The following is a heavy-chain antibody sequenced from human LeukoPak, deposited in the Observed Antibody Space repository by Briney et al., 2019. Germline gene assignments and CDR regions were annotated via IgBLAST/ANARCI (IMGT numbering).Heavy chain of an antibody. CDR2: IIPIFGTA. CDR3: ARDFGYSSSRGGFDP. J-gene: IGHJ5*02. CDR1: GGTFSSYA. V-gene: IGHV1-69*13. Sequence: ASVKVSCKASGGTFSSYAISWVRQAPGQGLERMGGIIPIFGTANYAQKFQGRVTITADESTSTAYMELSSLRSEDTAVYYCARDFGYSSSRGGFDPWGQGTLVTVSS. D-gene: IGHD6-6*01.